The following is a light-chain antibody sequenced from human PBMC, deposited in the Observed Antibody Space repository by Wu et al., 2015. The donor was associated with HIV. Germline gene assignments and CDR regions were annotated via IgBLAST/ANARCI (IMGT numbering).Light chain of an antibody. V-gene: IGKV3-20*01. CDR3: QQYGSPPWT. CDR1: QSIATN. Sequence: EVVMTQSPATLSVSPGESATLSCRASQSIATNLAWYQHKPGRAPRLLIYGASSGATGIPDRFSGSGSGTDFTLTIARLEPEDFAIYYCQQYGSPPWTFGQGTKVEIK. J-gene: IGKJ1*01. CDR2: GAS.